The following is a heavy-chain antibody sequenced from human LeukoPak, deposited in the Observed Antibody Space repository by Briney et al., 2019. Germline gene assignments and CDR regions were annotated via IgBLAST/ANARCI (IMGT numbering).Heavy chain of an antibody. CDR1: GGSVSRGSYY. V-gene: IGHV4-61*01. D-gene: IGHD2-15*01. CDR2: IYYSWST. Sequence: SETLYLTCTVSGGSVSRGSYYWSWIRPPPGQGLEWVGYIYYSWSTKYHPSLKRRDTISVDTSKNQFSLKLSSVTAADTAVYYCARERNIVVVVAATPSYYYYGMDVWGKGTTVTVSS. CDR3: ARERNIVVVVAATPSYYYYGMDV. J-gene: IGHJ6*04.